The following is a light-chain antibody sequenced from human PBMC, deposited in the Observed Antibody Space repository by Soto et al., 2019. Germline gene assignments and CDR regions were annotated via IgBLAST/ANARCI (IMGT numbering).Light chain of an antibody. J-gene: IGKJ3*01. CDR3: QQSYSTPFT. CDR2: AAS. Sequence: DIQMTQSPSSLSASVGDRVTITCRASQSISSYLNWYQQKPGKAPKLLIYAASSLQSGVPSRFSGSGSGTDFPPTNSRPQPEDFATYYCQQSYSTPFTFGPGTKVDIK. V-gene: IGKV1-39*01. CDR1: QSISSY.